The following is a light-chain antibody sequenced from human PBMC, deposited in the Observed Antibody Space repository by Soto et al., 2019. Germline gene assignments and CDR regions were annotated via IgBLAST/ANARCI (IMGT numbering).Light chain of an antibody. CDR3: QQYGSSPRT. Sequence: EIVLTQSPATLSLSPGDRATLSCRASQTIGIYLAWYRQKPGQAPRLLIYGASNRATGIPARFSGSGSGTDFTLTITSLEPEDFAVYYCQQYGSSPRTFGQGTKVDIK. CDR2: GAS. J-gene: IGKJ1*01. V-gene: IGKV3-11*01. CDR1: QTIGIY.